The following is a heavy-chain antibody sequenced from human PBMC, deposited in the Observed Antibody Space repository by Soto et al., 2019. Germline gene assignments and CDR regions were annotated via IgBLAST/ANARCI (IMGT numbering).Heavy chain of an antibody. CDR1: GYSISTGYY. V-gene: IGHV4-38-2*02. J-gene: IGHJ5*02. D-gene: IGHD3-3*01. Sequence: SETWSLTCTVSGYSISTGYYWAWVRQSPGKGLEWIGSVYRSGAAYYSPTLKSRVTISVDTSKNQFSLKLSSVTAADTAVYYCARQLNYDFWSGCYTFDPWGQEPLVTLSS. CDR3: ARQLNYDFWSGCYTFDP. CDR2: VYRSGAA.